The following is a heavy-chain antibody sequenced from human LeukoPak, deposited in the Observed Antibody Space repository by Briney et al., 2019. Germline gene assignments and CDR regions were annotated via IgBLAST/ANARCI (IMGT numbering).Heavy chain of an antibody. CDR1: GGSISSSNW. D-gene: IGHD3-22*01. CDR2: IYHSGST. Sequence: SETLSLTCAVSGGSISSSNWWSWVRQPPGKGLEWIGEIYHSGSTNYNPSLKSRVTISVDKSKNQFSLKLSSVTAADTAVYYCARASPYDSSGYYYETTVEKFDYWGQGTLVTVSS. V-gene: IGHV4-4*02. CDR3: ARASPYDSSGYYYETTVEKFDY. J-gene: IGHJ4*02.